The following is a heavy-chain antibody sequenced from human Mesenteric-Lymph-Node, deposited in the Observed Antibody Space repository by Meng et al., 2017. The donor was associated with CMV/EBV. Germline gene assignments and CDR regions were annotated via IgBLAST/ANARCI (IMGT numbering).Heavy chain of an antibody. CDR1: GDSISSGDYY. CDR3: ARDPGVASAEGYFGMDV. CDR2: IYNTGST. Sequence: LRLSCTVSGDSISSGDYYWNWIRQFPGKGLEWIGYIYNTGSTYYNPSLKSRVAMSVDTSKNQFSLKLMSVTAADTAVYYCARDPGVASAEGYFGMDVWGQGTTVTSP. D-gene: IGHD5-12*01. V-gene: IGHV4-30-4*08. J-gene: IGHJ6*02.